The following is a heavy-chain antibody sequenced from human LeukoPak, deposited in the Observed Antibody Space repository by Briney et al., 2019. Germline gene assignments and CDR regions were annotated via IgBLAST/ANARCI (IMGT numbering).Heavy chain of an antibody. J-gene: IGHJ6*02. Sequence: GRSLRLSCAASGFTFSTYAMYWVRRAPGMGLEWVATVSSNGNNNAYYADSVKGRFTISRDNRKKSVYLQMNSLGVDDTALYYCARIWAFGTDPVDNYYGMDVWGPGTTVSVS. CDR3: ARIWAFGTDPVDNYYGMDV. CDR2: VSSNGNNNA. V-gene: IGHV3-30-3*01. D-gene: IGHD1/OR15-1a*01. CDR1: GFTFSTYA.